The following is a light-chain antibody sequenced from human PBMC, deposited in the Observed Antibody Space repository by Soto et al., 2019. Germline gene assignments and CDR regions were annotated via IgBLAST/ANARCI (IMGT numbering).Light chain of an antibody. Sequence: EIVLTQSPGTLSLSPGERATLSCRASQSVSSNFLAWYQQKPGQAPRLLIYGASNRATGFPDRFSGSGSGTGFTLTITRLEPEDFAVYFCQQYGSSPRTFGQGTKVDIK. CDR3: QQYGSSPRT. J-gene: IGKJ1*01. V-gene: IGKV3-20*01. CDR2: GAS. CDR1: QSVSSNF.